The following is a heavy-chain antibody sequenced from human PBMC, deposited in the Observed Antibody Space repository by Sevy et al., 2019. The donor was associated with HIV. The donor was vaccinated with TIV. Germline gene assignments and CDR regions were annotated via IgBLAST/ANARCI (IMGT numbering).Heavy chain of an antibody. V-gene: IGHV1-69*06. CDR1: GGTFSSYA. J-gene: IGHJ5*02. D-gene: IGHD1-1*01. Sequence: ASVKVSCKASGGTFSSYAISWVRQAPGQGLEWMGGIIPIFGTANYAQKFQGRVTITADKSTSTAYMELSSLRSEDTAGYDFASGGTMMSNWFDPWGQGTLVTVSS. CDR2: IIPIFGTA. CDR3: ASGGTMMSNWFDP.